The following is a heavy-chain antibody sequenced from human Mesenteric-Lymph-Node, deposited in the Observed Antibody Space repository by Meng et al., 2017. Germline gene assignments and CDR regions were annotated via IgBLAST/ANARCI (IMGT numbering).Heavy chain of an antibody. J-gene: IGHJ4*02. CDR3: AKDQGTSGWYLDHSLY. CDR1: GFTFSSYA. Sequence: GESLKISCAASGFTFSSYAMSWVRQAPGKGLEWVSAISGSGGSTYYADSVKGRFTISRDNSKNTLYLQMNSLRAEDTAVYYCAKDQGTSGWYLDHSLYWGQGTLVTVSS. CDR2: ISGSGGST. D-gene: IGHD6-19*01. V-gene: IGHV3-23*01.